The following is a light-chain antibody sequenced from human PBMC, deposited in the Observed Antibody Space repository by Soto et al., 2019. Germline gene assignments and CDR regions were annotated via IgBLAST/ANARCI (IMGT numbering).Light chain of an antibody. V-gene: IGKV1-9*01. CDR3: LQHYTYPLT. CDR1: QAISSY. CDR2: AAS. J-gene: IGKJ4*01. Sequence: DIQLTQAPSFLSASAGDRVSITCRASQAISSYLAWYQQKPGRAPKLLIYAASTLQSGVPSTFSGSGSGTEFTLTISILQPEDFATYDCLQHYTYPLTVGVGTKGDIK.